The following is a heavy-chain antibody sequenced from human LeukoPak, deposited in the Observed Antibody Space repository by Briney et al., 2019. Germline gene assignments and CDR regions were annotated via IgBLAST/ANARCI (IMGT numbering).Heavy chain of an antibody. Sequence: SETLSLTCTVSGGSISSYYWSWIRQPPGKGLEWIGYIYTSGSTNYNPSLKSRVTISVDTSKNQFSLKLSSVTAADTAVYYCATRGHSGSYSAWGQGTLVTVSS. CDR2: IYTSGST. V-gene: IGHV4-4*09. J-gene: IGHJ5*02. CDR3: ATRGHSGSYSA. D-gene: IGHD1-26*01. CDR1: GGSISSYY.